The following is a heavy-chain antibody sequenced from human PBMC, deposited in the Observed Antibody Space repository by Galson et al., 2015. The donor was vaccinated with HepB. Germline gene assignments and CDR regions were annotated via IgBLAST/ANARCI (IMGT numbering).Heavy chain of an antibody. Sequence: SETLSLTCTVSGGSISSYYWSWIRQPPGKGLEWIGEINHSGSTNYNPSLKSRVTISVDTSKNQFSLKLSSVTAADTAAYYCARVKVEGGDSSGYYYNFDYWGQGTLVTVSS. V-gene: IGHV4-34*01. CDR1: GGSISSYY. J-gene: IGHJ4*02. D-gene: IGHD3-22*01. CDR3: ARVKVEGGDSSGYYYNFDY. CDR2: INHSGST.